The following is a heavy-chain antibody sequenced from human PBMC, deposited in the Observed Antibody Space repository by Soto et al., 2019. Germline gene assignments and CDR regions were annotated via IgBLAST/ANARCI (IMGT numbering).Heavy chain of an antibody. CDR1: GFTFSSYA. J-gene: IGHJ4*02. D-gene: IGHD2-2*01. Sequence: PGVSLRLSCAASGFTFSSYAMSWVRQAPGKGLEWVSAISGSGGSTYYADSVKGRFTISRDNSKNTLYLQMNSLRAEDTAVYYCAKGQTDSIVVVPAAMHWGQGTLVTVSS. V-gene: IGHV3-23*01. CDR3: AKGQTDSIVVVPAAMH. CDR2: ISGSGGST.